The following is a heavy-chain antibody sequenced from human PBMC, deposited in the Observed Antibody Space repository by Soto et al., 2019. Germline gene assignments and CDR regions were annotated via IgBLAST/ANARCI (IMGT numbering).Heavy chain of an antibody. V-gene: IGHV3-30*18. CDR1: GFTFSSYG. CDR2: ISYDGSNK. J-gene: IGHJ6*02. D-gene: IGHD3-3*01. Sequence: GSLRLSCAASGFTFSSYGMHWVRQAPGKGLEWVAVISYDGSNKYYADSVKGRFTISRDNSKNTLYLQMNSLRAEDTAVYYCAKDLSLYDFWSGYYGGAYYGMDVWGQGTTVTVSS. CDR3: AKDLSLYDFWSGYYGGAYYGMDV.